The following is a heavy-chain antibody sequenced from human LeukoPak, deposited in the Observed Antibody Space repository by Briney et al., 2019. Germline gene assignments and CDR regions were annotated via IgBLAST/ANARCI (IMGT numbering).Heavy chain of an antibody. J-gene: IGHJ4*02. CDR1: GGSISSYY. Sequence: SETLSLTCTVSGGSISSYYWSWIRQPPGMGLEWIGSIYYSGSTYYNPSLKSRVTISVDTSKNQFSLKLSSVTAADTAVYYCARLRGGSYSFIDYWGQGTLVTVSS. CDR2: IYYSGST. D-gene: IGHD1-26*01. V-gene: IGHV4-59*08. CDR3: ARLRGGSYSFIDY.